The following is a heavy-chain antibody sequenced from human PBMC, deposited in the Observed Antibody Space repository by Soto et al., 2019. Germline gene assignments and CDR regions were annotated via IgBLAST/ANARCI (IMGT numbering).Heavy chain of an antibody. CDR1: GGTFSSYT. CDR3: ATISFRVVAATRTDYYYYGMDV. Sequence: QVQLVQSGAEVKKPGSSVKVSCKASGGTFSSYTINWVRQAPGQGLEWMGRIIPILGIANYAQKFQGRVTIPADKSTSTAYMELSSLRSEDTAVYYCATISFRVVAATRTDYYYYGMDVWGQGTTVTVSS. J-gene: IGHJ6*02. V-gene: IGHV1-69*02. D-gene: IGHD2-15*01. CDR2: IIPILGIA.